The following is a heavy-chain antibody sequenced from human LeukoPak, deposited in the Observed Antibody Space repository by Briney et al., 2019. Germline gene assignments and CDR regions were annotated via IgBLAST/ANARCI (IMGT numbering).Heavy chain of an antibody. D-gene: IGHD1-26*01. J-gene: IGHJ4*02. V-gene: IGHV3-30*18. CDR2: ISYDGSNK. Sequence: GGSLRLSCAASGFTFSSYGMHWVRQAPGKGLEWVAVISYDGSNKYYADSVKGRFTISRDNSKSTLYLQMNSLRAEDTAVYYCAKEEGSYLRDYFDYWGQGTLVTVSS. CDR3: AKEEGSYLRDYFDY. CDR1: GFTFSSYG.